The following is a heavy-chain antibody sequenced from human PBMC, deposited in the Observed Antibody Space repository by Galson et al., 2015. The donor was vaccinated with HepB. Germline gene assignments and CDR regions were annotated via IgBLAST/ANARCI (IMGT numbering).Heavy chain of an antibody. CDR2: IIPIFGTA. Sequence: SVTVSCKASGGTFSSYAISWVRQAPGQGLEWMGGIIPIFGTANYAQKFQGRVTITADKSTSTAYMGLSSLRSEDTAVYYCAREGCSSTSCYPQYYYGMDVWGQGTTVTVSS. CDR1: GGTFSSYA. CDR3: AREGCSSTSCYPQYYYGMDV. V-gene: IGHV1-69*06. D-gene: IGHD2-2*01. J-gene: IGHJ6*02.